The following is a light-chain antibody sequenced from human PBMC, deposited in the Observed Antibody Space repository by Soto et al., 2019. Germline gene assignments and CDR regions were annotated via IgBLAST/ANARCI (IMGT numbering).Light chain of an antibody. CDR3: QQYGSSGT. CDR1: QSVSSY. CDR2: DAS. J-gene: IGKJ1*01. V-gene: IGKV3-11*01. Sequence: EIVLTQSPASLSLSPGARGTLPRRASQSVSSYLAWYQQKPGQAPRLLIYDASNRATGIPARFSGSGSGTDFTLTISRLEPEDFAVYYCQQYGSSGTFGQGTKVDIK.